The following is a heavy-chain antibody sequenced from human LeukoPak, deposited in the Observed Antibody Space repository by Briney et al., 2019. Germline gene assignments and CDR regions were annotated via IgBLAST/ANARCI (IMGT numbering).Heavy chain of an antibody. D-gene: IGHD3-3*01. CDR1: GFTFSSYA. CDR2: ISSNGGST. Sequence: GGSLRLSCAASGFTFSSYAMHWVRQAPGKGLEYVSAISSNGGSTYYANSVKGRFTISRDNSKNTLYLQMGSLRAEDMAVYYCASHDFWSGSGFDYWGQGTLVTVSS. V-gene: IGHV3-64*01. CDR3: ASHDFWSGSGFDY. J-gene: IGHJ4*02.